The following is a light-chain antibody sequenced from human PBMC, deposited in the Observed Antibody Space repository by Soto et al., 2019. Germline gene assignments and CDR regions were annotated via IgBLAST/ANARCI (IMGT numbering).Light chain of an antibody. V-gene: IGLV2-8*01. CDR3: SSHAGNNNYV. CDR2: AVT. Sequence: QSVLTQPPSASGSPGQSVAISCTGTSSDVGGQNYVSWYQQHPGKAPKLIIYAVTERPSGVPDRFSGSKSGNTASPTVSGLQTEDEADYYCSSHAGNNNYVFGTGTKVTVL. J-gene: IGLJ1*01. CDR1: SSDVGGQNY.